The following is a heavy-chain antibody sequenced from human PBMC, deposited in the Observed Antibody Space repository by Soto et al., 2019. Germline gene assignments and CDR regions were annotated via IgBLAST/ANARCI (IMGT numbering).Heavy chain of an antibody. CDR2: MNPNSGNT. CDR1: GYTFTSYD. CDR3: ARLSGSYPTGWFDP. V-gene: IGHV1-8*01. J-gene: IGHJ5*02. Sequence: QVQLVQSGAEVKKPGASVKVSCKASGYTFTSYDINWVRQATGQGLEWMGWMNPNSGNTGYAQKLQGRVTMTTDTSTSTAYMELRSLRSDDTAVYYCARLSGSYPTGWFDPWGQGTLVTVSS. D-gene: IGHD1-26*01.